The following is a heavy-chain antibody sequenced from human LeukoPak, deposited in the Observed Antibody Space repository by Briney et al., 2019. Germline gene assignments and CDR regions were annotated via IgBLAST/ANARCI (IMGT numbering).Heavy chain of an antibody. D-gene: IGHD2-15*01. CDR2: ISHSAYTT. V-gene: IGHV3-23*01. CDR1: GFTFSSYG. Sequence: AGSLRLSCAASGFTFSSYGMSWVRQAPGKGLEWVSAISHSAYTTYYADSVKGRFTISRDNSKNTLYLQMSSLRAEDTAVYYCAKAPPPYCSGGSCFDAFDIWGQGTMVTVSS. J-gene: IGHJ3*02. CDR3: AKAPPPYCSGGSCFDAFDI.